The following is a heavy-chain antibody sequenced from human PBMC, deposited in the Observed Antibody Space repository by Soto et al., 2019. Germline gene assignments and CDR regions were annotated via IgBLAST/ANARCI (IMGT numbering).Heavy chain of an antibody. CDR2: ISAYNGNT. CDR1: AYSFTSYG. V-gene: IGHV1-18*01. Sequence: DSVKVSCKAAAYSFTSYGISWVRQAPGQGLEWMGWISAYNGNTNYAQKLQGRVTMTTDTSTSTAYMELSSLRSEDTAVYYCAAGILDGSGSPDPLFDSLGEGTLVSVS. D-gene: IGHD3-22*01. J-gene: IGHJ4*02. CDR3: AAGILDGSGSPDPLFDS.